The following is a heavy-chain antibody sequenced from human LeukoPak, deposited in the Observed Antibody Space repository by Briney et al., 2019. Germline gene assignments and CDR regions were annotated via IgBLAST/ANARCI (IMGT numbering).Heavy chain of an antibody. D-gene: IGHD2-2*01. CDR2: IYYSGST. J-gene: IGHJ6*03. Sequence: SETLSLTCTVSGGSISSYYWSWIRQPPGKGLEWIGYIYYSGSTNYNPPLKSRVTISVDTSKNQFSLKLSSVTAADTAVYYCARENRYCSSTSCSYYYYMDVWGKGTTVTVSS. CDR1: GGSISSYY. V-gene: IGHV4-59*01. CDR3: ARENRYCSSTSCSYYYYMDV.